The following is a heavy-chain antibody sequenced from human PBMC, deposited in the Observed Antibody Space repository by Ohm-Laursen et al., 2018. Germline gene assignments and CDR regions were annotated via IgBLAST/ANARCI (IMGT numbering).Heavy chain of an antibody. Sequence: TLSLTCTVSGDSISIYYWTWIRQPAGKGLEWIGRISTTGSSNYNPSLKSRVTMSVDTSKNHLSLKLSSVTAADTAVYYCARDRGGWNFFDYWGRGTLVTVSS. CDR3: ARDRGGWNFFDY. CDR2: ISTTGSS. J-gene: IGHJ4*02. D-gene: IGHD6-19*01. V-gene: IGHV4-4*07. CDR1: GDSISIYY.